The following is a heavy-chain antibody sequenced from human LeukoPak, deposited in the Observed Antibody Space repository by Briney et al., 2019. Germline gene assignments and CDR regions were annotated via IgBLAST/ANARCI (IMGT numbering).Heavy chain of an antibody. Sequence: GASVKVSCTASGFTFTSYDINWVRQATGQGLEWMGWMNPNSGNTGYAQTLQGGFTMSRDTSISTPYMELSSLRAEDTAVYYCARALVVVAATHWFDPWGQGTLVTVSS. J-gene: IGHJ5*02. CDR2: MNPNSGNT. D-gene: IGHD2-15*01. CDR3: ARALVVVAATHWFDP. V-gene: IGHV1-8*02. CDR1: GFTFTSYD.